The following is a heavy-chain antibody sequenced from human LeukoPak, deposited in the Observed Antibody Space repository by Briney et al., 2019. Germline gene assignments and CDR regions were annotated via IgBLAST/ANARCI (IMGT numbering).Heavy chain of an antibody. CDR2: IKQDGSEK. Sequence: GSLRLSCAASGFTFSSYWMSWVRQAPGKGLEWVANIKQDGSEKYYVDSVKGRFTISRDNAKNSLYLQMNSLRAEDTAVYYCARVFSGWYKAFDYWGQGTLVTVSS. J-gene: IGHJ4*02. CDR1: GFTFSSYW. D-gene: IGHD6-19*01. V-gene: IGHV3-7*01. CDR3: ARVFSGWYKAFDY.